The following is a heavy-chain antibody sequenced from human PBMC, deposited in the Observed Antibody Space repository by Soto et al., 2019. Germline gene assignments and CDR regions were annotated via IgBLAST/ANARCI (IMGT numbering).Heavy chain of an antibody. CDR1: GFTFSSSG. V-gene: IGHV3-30*18. J-gene: IGHJ4*02. CDR3: AKSPPAVAGYFDY. D-gene: IGHD6-19*01. CDR2: TSFDGSSG. Sequence: QVQLVESGGGVVQPGRSLRLSCAASGFTFSSSGMHWVRQAPGKGLEWVAVTSFDGSSGYYADSVRGRFTISRDNFNNTLYLQMTSLRAEDTAVYYCAKSPPAVAGYFDYWGQGTLVTVSS.